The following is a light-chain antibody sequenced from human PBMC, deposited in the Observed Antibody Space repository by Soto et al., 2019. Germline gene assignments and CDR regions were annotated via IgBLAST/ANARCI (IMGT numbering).Light chain of an antibody. CDR1: QSVSSSY. Sequence: EIVLTQSPGTLSLSPGDRATLSCRASQSVSSSYLAWYQQKPGQAPRLLIYDVSTRATGISDRFTGSGSGTDFTLTISRLEPEDFAVYYCQQYVSSSLTFGGGTKVEI. V-gene: IGKV3-20*01. CDR2: DVS. CDR3: QQYVSSSLT. J-gene: IGKJ4*01.